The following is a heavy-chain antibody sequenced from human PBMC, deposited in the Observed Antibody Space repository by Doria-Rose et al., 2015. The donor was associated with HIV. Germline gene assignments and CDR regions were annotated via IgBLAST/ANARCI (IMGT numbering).Heavy chain of an antibody. Sequence: CTVSGGSISNYYWSWIRQPPGKGLEWIGYIYYTGNTNSNPSLKSRVTISVDTSKNQFSLRLNSVTAADTAVYYCATDRGSGWTFDYWGQGTLVTVSS. CDR3: ATDRGSGWTFDY. J-gene: IGHJ4*02. CDR2: IYYTGNT. V-gene: IGHV4-59*01. CDR1: GGSISNYY. D-gene: IGHD6-19*01.